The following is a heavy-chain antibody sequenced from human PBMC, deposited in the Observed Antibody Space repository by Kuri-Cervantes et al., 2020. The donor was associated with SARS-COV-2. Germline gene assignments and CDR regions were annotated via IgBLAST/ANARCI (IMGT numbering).Heavy chain of an antibody. CDR1: GFTFSSYS. CDR3: ARDPGYDILTGYYFDAFDI. J-gene: IGHJ3*02. CDR2: ISSSSSTI. V-gene: IGHV3-48*01. Sequence: GGSLRLSCAASGFTFSSYSMNWVRQAPGKGLEWVSYISSSSSTIYYADSVKGRFTISRDNAKNSLYLQMNSLRAEDTAVYYCARDPGYDILTGYYFDAFDIWGQGTMVIVSS. D-gene: IGHD3-9*01.